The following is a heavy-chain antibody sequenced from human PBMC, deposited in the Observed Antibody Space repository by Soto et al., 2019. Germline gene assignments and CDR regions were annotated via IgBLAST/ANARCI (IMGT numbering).Heavy chain of an antibody. V-gene: IGHV1-18*01. CDR3: ARDHAGTGWFRFDF. CDR2: ISAYNGDT. D-gene: IGHD6-19*01. CDR1: GYTFNKYS. Sequence: QVQLVQSGAEVKKPGASVKVSCKASGYTFNKYSISWVRQAPGQGLEWMGWISAYNGDTNYAQQLQGGVTLTTETSTSTAYMELRNLRSDDTAMYYCARDHAGTGWFRFDFWGQGTLVTVSS. J-gene: IGHJ4*02.